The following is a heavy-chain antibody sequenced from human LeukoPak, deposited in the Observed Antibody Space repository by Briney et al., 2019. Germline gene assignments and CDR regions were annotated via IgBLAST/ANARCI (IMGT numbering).Heavy chain of an antibody. CDR1: GGSISSSSYY. Sequence: SETLSLTCTVSGGSISSSSYYWGWIRQPPGKGLEWIGSIYYSGSTYYNPSLKSRVAISVDTSKNQFSLKLSSVTAADTAVYYCARGGRGPLGYYYMDVWGKGTTVTVSS. CDR3: ARGGRGPLGYYYMDV. D-gene: IGHD3-10*01. CDR2: IYYSGST. V-gene: IGHV4-39*01. J-gene: IGHJ6*03.